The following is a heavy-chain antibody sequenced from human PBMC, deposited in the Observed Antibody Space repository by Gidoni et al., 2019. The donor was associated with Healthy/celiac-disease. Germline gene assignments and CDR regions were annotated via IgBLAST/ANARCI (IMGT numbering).Heavy chain of an antibody. J-gene: IGHJ4*02. D-gene: IGHD6-13*01. Sequence: GWINPNSGGTNYAQKFQGRVTMTRDTSISTAYMELSRLRSDDTAVYYCASVTYSSSWYVTGYWGQGTLVTVSS. CDR3: ASVTYSSSWYVTGY. V-gene: IGHV1-2*02. CDR2: INPNSGGT.